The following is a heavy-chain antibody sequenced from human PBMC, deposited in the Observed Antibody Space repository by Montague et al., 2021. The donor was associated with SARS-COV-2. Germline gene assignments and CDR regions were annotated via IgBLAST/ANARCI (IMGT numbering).Heavy chain of an antibody. CDR1: GGSISSSTYN. J-gene: IGHJ5*02. Sequence: SETLSLTCTVSGGSISSSTYNWGWLRPPPGMGLDWIASIYYSGSTNFNPSLKSRVAISIDTSKNPFSLKLGSVPAAATAVYYCARSPYYYDSSGQFDPWGQGVLVTVSS. CDR2: IYYSGST. D-gene: IGHD3-22*01. V-gene: IGHV4-39*07. CDR3: ARSPYYYDSSGQFDP.